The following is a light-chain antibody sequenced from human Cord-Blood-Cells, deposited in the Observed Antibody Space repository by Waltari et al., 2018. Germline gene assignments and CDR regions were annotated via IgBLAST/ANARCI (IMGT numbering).Light chain of an antibody. CDR3: QQSYSTPCT. J-gene: IGKJ2*02. V-gene: IGKV1-39*01. CDR1: QSISSY. CDR2: AAY. Sequence: DIQMTQSPSSLSASVGDRVTITCRASQSISSYLNWYQQKPGKAPKRLIYAAYSLQSEVPSRFSGSGSGTDFTLTNSSLQPEDFATYYCQQSYSTPCTFGQGTKLEIK.